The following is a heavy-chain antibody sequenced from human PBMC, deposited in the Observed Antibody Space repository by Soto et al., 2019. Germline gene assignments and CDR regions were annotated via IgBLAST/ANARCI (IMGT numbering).Heavy chain of an antibody. Sequence: SETLSLTCTVSGGSVTSGEDYWSWIRQSPGKGLEWIGYISNSGSTGYNPSLKTRLSMSVDRSENQFTLRLTSVTAADTAVYFCATESGSTYGYFDYWGQGTQVTVSS. J-gene: IGHJ4*02. D-gene: IGHD4-17*01. CDR1: GGSVTSGEDY. CDR2: ISNSGST. V-gene: IGHV4-30-4*01. CDR3: ATESGSTYGYFDY.